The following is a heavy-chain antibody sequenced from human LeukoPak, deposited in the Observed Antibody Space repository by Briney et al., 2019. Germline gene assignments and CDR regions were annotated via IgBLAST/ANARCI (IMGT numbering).Heavy chain of an antibody. J-gene: IGHJ4*02. CDR2: ISYDGSNK. CDR1: GFTFSSYA. D-gene: IGHD4-23*01. Sequence: GRSLRLSCAASGFTFSSYAVHWVRQAPGKGLEWVALISYDGSNKYYADSVKGRFTISRDNSKNTLYLQMISLRAEDTAVYFCARGARKGDDYGGFFDYWGQGTLVTVSS. V-gene: IGHV3-30*04. CDR3: ARGARKGDDYGGFFDY.